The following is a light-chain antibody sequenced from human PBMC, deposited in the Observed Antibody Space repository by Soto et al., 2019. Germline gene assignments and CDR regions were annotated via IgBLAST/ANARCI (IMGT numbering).Light chain of an antibody. Sequence: QSALTQPASVSGSPGQSITISWTGSGSDVGAHKYVSWYQQYPGKVPKLIIYEVSNRPSGVSNRFSGSKSGNTASLSISGLQAEDEADYYCSSYTTSYSHVLFGGGTKLTVL. V-gene: IGLV2-14*01. CDR1: GSDVGAHKY. CDR3: SSYTTSYSHVL. CDR2: EVS. J-gene: IGLJ2*01.